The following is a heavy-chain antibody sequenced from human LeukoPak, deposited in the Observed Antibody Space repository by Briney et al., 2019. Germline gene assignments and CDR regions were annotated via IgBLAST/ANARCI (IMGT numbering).Heavy chain of an antibody. CDR1: GYTFTSYG. Sequence: ASVKVSCKDAGYTFTSYGISWVRQAPGQGLEWMGWISAYNGNTNYAQKLQGRVTMTTDTSTSTAYMELRSLRSDDTAVYYCARSVWFVVSYYMDVWGKGTTVTVSS. D-gene: IGHD3-10*01. CDR3: ARSVWFVVSYYMDV. V-gene: IGHV1-18*01. CDR2: ISAYNGNT. J-gene: IGHJ6*03.